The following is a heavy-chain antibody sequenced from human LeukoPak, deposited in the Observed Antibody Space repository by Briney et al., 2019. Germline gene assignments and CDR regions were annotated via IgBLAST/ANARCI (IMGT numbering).Heavy chain of an antibody. D-gene: IGHD3-22*01. CDR1: GYTFTSYG. V-gene: IGHV1-18*01. CDR3: ASTESYYDSSGLYYFDY. CDR2: ISAYNGNT. Sequence: ASVKVSCKASGYTFTSYGISWVRQAPGQGLEWMGWISAYNGNTIYEQKLQGRVTMTTDTSTSTAYMELRSLRSDDTAVYYCASTESYYDSSGLYYFDYWGQGTLVTVSS. J-gene: IGHJ4*02.